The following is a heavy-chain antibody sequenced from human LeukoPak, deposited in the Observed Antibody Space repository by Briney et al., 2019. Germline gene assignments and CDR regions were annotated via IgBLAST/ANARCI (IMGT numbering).Heavy chain of an antibody. D-gene: IGHD2-2*01. Sequence: GGSLRLSCAASGFTFSSYDMHWVRQAPGKGLEWVTLISYDGSNKYYADSVKGRFTISRDNSKNTLYLQMNSLRPEDTAVYYCARAGPIPTVVVPAAPSDYWGQGTLVTVSS. V-gene: IGHV3-30-3*01. CDR2: ISYDGSNK. CDR3: ARAGPIPTVVVPAAPSDY. J-gene: IGHJ4*02. CDR1: GFTFSSYD.